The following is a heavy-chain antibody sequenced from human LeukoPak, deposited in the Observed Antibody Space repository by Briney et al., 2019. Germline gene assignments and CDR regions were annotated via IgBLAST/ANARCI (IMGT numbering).Heavy chain of an antibody. CDR3: ARRSPYCSGGSCYEYYFDY. CDR2: IYWDDDK. V-gene: IGHV2-5*02. D-gene: IGHD2-15*01. CDR1: GFSLSTSGVG. J-gene: IGHJ4*02. Sequence: SGPTLVNPTQTLTLTCTFSGFSLSTSGVGVGWIRQPPGKALEWLALIYWDDDKRYSPSLKSRLTITKDTSKNQVVLTMTNMDPVDTATYYCARRSPYCSGGSCYEYYFDYWGQGTLVTVSS.